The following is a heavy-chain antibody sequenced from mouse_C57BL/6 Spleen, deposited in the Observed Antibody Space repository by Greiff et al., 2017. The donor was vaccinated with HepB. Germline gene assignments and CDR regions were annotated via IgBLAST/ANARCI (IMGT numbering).Heavy chain of an antibody. V-gene: IGHV3-6*01. D-gene: IGHD4-1*01. CDR1: GYSITSGYY. CDR2: ISYDGSN. CDR3: AREEGNWDYFDY. J-gene: IGHJ2*01. Sequence: DVQLQESGPGLVKPSQSLSLTCSVTGYSITSGYYWNWIRQFPGNKLEWMGYISYDGSNNYNPSLKNRISITRDTSKNQFFLKLNSVTTEDTATYYCAREEGNWDYFDYWGQGTTLTVSS.